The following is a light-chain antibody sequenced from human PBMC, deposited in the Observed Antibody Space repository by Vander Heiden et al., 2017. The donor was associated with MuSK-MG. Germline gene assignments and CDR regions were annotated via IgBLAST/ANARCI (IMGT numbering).Light chain of an antibody. CDR2: GNS. CDR1: IGAGYD. J-gene: IGLJ1*01. V-gene: IGLV1-40*01. Sequence: QSVLTQPPSVSGAPGQRVTISNIGAGYDVHWYQQLPGTAPKLRIYGNSNRPSGVPDRFSGSKSGTSASLAITGLQAEDEADYYCQSYDSSLSGYVFGTGTKVTVL. CDR3: QSYDSSLSGYV.